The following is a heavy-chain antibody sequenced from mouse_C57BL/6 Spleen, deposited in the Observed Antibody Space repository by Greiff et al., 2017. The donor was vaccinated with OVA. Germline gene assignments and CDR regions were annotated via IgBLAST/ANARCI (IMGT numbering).Heavy chain of an antibody. CDR3: ARNQLRLRNYAMDY. CDR1: GFSLTSYA. Sequence: QVTLKESGPGLVAPSQSLSITCTVSGFSLTSYAISWVRQPPGKGLEWLGVIWTGGGPHYNSALKSRLGISKDNSKSQVFLKMNILQTDDTARYYCARNQLRLRNYAMDYWGQGTSVTVSS. J-gene: IGHJ4*01. D-gene: IGHD3-2*02. V-gene: IGHV2-9-1*01. CDR2: IWTGGGP.